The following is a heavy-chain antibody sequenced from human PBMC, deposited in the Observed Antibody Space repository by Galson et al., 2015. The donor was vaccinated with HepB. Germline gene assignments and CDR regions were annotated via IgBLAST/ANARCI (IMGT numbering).Heavy chain of an antibody. CDR3: ARSDYYGSGP. CDR1: GGSFSGYY. CDR2: INHSGST. J-gene: IGHJ5*02. V-gene: IGHV4-34*01. D-gene: IGHD3-10*01. Sequence: ETLSLTCAVYGGSFSGYYWSWIRQPPGKGLEWIGEINHSGSTNYNPSLKSRVSISVDKSKNQFSLKLSSVTAADTAVYYCARSDYYGSGPWGQGTLVTVSS.